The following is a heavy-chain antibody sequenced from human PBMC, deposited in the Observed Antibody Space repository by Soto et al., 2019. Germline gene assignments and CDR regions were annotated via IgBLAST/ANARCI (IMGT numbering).Heavy chain of an antibody. J-gene: IGHJ4*02. CDR2: IWFDGSNK. V-gene: IGHV3-33*01. Sequence: GGSLRLSCAASGFTLSSHDMHWVRQAPGKGLEWVAVIWFDGSNKYSADPVKGRSTISRDSSKNMLYLQMNNLRVEDTAVYYCARGKEIGYFEYWGQGTLVTVPQ. CDR3: ARGKEIGYFEY. CDR1: GFTLSSHD.